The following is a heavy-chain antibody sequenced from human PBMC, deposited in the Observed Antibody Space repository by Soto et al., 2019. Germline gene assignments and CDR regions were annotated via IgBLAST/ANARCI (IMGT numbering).Heavy chain of an antibody. J-gene: IGHJ4*02. Sequence: SETLSLTCSVADGSRSSYYWSWIRQPPGKGLEWIGYIYYSGSTNYNPSLKSRVTMSADTSKNQFSLKLSSVTAADSAVYYCARRSLHAGYSSTWQYFDSWGQGTPVPVSS. CDR2: IYYSGST. D-gene: IGHD6-13*01. CDR1: DGSRSSYY. CDR3: ARRSLHAGYSSTWQYFDS. V-gene: IGHV4-59*08.